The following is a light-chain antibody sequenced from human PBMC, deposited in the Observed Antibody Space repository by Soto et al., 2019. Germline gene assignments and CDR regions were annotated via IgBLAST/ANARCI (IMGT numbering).Light chain of an antibody. Sequence: QSVLTQPASVSGSPGQSITISCTGTSSDIGSYNYVSWYQQHPGKVPKLMIYDVSNRPSGVSNRFSGSKSGTTASLTISGLQAEDEADYYCSSYTRSSTLVFGGGTKVTVL. J-gene: IGLJ2*01. V-gene: IGLV2-14*01. CDR3: SSYTRSSTLV. CDR1: SSDIGSYNY. CDR2: DVS.